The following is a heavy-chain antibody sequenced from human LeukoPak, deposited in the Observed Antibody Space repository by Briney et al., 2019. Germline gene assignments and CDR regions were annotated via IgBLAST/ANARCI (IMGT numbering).Heavy chain of an antibody. V-gene: IGHV4-34*01. CDR3: ARHYGP. J-gene: IGHJ5*02. CDR1: GGSFSGYY. CDR2: INHGGST. Sequence: SETLSLTCAVYGGSFSGYYWSWIRQPPGKGLEWIGEINHGGSTNYNPSLKSRVTISVDTSKNQFSLKLTSVTAADTAVYYCARHYGPWDQGTLVTVSS. D-gene: IGHD3-16*01.